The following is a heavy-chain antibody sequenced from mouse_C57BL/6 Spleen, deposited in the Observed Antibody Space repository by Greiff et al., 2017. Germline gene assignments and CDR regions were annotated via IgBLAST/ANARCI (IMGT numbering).Heavy chain of an antibody. D-gene: IGHD5-1-1*01. V-gene: IGHV14-1*01. CDR1: GFNINDYY. CDR3: TTGYLRDAMDY. Sequence: EVQLQQSGAELVRPGASVKLSCTASGFNINDYYMHWVKQRPEQGLEWIGRIDPEDGDTEYAPKFQGKATMTADTSSNTAYLHLSSLTSEDTAVYYCTTGYLRDAMDYWGQGTSVTVSS. J-gene: IGHJ4*01. CDR2: IDPEDGDT.